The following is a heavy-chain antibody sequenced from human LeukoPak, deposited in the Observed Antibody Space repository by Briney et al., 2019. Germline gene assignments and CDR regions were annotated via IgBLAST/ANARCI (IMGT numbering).Heavy chain of an antibody. CDR3: ARESAVVSSITMIVVDHYSFAY. Sequence: ASVKVSCKASGYTFTGYYMHWVRQAPGQGLEWMGWINPNSGDTHCTQKFQGRVTMTRDTSISTAYMELSRLTSDDTAVYYCARESAVVSSITMIVVDHYSFAYWGQGTLVTVSP. V-gene: IGHV1-2*02. J-gene: IGHJ4*02. CDR2: INPNSGDT. D-gene: IGHD3-22*01. CDR1: GYTFTGYY.